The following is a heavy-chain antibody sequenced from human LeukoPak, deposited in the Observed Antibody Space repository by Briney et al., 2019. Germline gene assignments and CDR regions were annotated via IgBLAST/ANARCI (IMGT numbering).Heavy chain of an antibody. Sequence: GGSLRLSCAASGFTLSSYSMNWVRQAPGKGLEWVSSISSSSSYIYYAASVKGRFTISKDNAKNSPYLQMYSLSAEATALYYCARYQWELSRDIVYWGQGTLVTVTS. CDR2: ISSSSSYI. CDR1: GFTLSSYS. V-gene: IGHV3-21*04. D-gene: IGHD1-26*01. J-gene: IGHJ4*02. CDR3: ARYQWELSRDIVY.